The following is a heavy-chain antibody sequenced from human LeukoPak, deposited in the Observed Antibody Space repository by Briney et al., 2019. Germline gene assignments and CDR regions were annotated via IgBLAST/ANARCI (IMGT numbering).Heavy chain of an antibody. CDR2: IYSGGYT. J-gene: IGHJ6*03. Sequence: PGGSLSLSCAASGFSVSSSYMNWVRQAPGKGLEWVSIIYSGGYTYYSDSVKGRFTISRDSSKNTLYLQIVSLRVEDTAVYYCARVSGELLSSYYFYMDVWGKGTTVTVSS. CDR3: ARVSGELLSSYYFYMDV. V-gene: IGHV3-66*02. CDR1: GFSVSSSY. D-gene: IGHD1-26*01.